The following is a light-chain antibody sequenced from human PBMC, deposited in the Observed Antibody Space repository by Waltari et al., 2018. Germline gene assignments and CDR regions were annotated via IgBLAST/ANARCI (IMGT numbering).Light chain of an antibody. CDR3: CSNVGNNIWM. CDR2: EVN. Sequence: QSALTQPASVSGSPGQSITIPCTGTSSGFGSYNFVSWYQQYPGKAPKVMIYEVNKRPSGVSDRVSGSRSGNTASLTISGLHTEDEADYYCCSNVGNNIWMFGGGTKVTVL. J-gene: IGLJ3*02. V-gene: IGLV2-23*02. CDR1: SSGFGSYNF.